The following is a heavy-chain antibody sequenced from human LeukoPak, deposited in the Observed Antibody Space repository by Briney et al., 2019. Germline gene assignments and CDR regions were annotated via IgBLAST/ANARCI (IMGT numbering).Heavy chain of an antibody. V-gene: IGHV4-39*01. Sequence: SETLSLTCTVSGGSISSSSCYWGWIRQPPGKGLEWIGSIYYSGSTYYNPSLKSRVTISVDTSKNQFSLKLSSVTAADTAVYYYARVPYDFWSGYPTAFDYWGQGTLVTVSS. D-gene: IGHD3-3*01. J-gene: IGHJ4*02. CDR3: ARVPYDFWSGYPTAFDY. CDR2: IYYSGST. CDR1: GGSISSSSCY.